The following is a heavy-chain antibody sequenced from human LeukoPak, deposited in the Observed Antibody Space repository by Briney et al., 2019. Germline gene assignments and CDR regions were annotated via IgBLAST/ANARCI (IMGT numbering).Heavy chain of an antibody. Sequence: SETLSLTCTVSGGSISSSSYYWGWIRQPPGKGLEWIGSIYYSGSTYYNPSLKSRVTISVDTSKNQFSLKLSSVTAADTAVYYCARGGDDYGEDWGQGTLVTVSS. V-gene: IGHV4-39*01. CDR3: ARGGDDYGED. CDR2: IYYSGST. J-gene: IGHJ4*02. D-gene: IGHD4-17*01. CDR1: GGSISSSSYY.